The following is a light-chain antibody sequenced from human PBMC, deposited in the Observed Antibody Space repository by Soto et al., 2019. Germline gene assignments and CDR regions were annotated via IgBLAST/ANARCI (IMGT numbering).Light chain of an antibody. Sequence: EIVLTQSPGTLSLSPGERATLSCRASQSVSNNYLAWYQQKPGQAPRLLIYGASNRATGIPDRFSGSGSGTEFTLTISSLQPGDFATYYCQQYSSRSTFGQGTKVDI. CDR2: GAS. V-gene: IGKV3-20*01. J-gene: IGKJ1*01. CDR3: QQYSSRST. CDR1: QSVSNNY.